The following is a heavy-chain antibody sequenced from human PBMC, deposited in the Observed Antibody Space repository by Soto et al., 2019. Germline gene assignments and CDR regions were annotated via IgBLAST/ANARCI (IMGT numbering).Heavy chain of an antibody. CDR3: ASSAGGIDDSSGNY. J-gene: IGHJ4*02. CDR1: GYTFTSYG. V-gene: IGHV1-18*01. Sequence: ASVKVSCKASGYTFTSYGISWVRQAPGQGLEWMGWINAYNGNTSYAQKLQGRVTMTTDTSTSTAYMELRSLRSDDTAVYYCASSAGGIDDSSGNYWGQGTLVTVSS. CDR2: INAYNGNT. D-gene: IGHD3-22*01.